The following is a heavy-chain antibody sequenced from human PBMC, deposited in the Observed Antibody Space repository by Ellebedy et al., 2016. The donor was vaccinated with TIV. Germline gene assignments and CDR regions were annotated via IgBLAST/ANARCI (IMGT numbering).Heavy chain of an antibody. V-gene: IGHV1-18*01. Sequence: ASVKVSCXASGYTFTSYGISWVRQAPGQGLEWMGWISAYNGNTNYAQKLQGRVTMTTDTSTSTAYMELRSLRSDDTAVYYCARVEMVTYTFDYWGQGTLVTVSS. D-gene: IGHD5-18*01. CDR1: GYTFTSYG. CDR2: ISAYNGNT. J-gene: IGHJ4*02. CDR3: ARVEMVTYTFDY.